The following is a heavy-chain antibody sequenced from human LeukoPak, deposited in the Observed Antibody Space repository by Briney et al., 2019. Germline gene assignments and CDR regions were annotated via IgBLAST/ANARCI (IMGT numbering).Heavy chain of an antibody. CDR3: ARDEKWELPFY. V-gene: IGHV3-30-3*01. D-gene: IGHD1-26*01. CDR1: GFTFSSYA. Sequence: GGSLRLSCAASGFTFSSYAMHWVRQAPGKGLEWVAVISYDGSNKYYADSVKGRFTISRDNSKNTLYLQMNSLRAEDTAVYYCARDEKWELPFYWGQGTLVTVSS. CDR2: ISYDGSNK. J-gene: IGHJ4*02.